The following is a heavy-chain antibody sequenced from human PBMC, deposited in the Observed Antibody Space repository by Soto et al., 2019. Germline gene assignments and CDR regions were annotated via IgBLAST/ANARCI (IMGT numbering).Heavy chain of an antibody. V-gene: IGHV1-18*01. CDR1: GYTFTNYG. CDR2: MNVYNGNT. D-gene: IGHD3-10*01. CDR3: ARGVGSGSYYNQYNWFDP. Sequence: QVQLVQSGGEVKKPGASVKVSCKASGYTFTNYGISWVRQAPGQGLEWMGWMNVYNGNTKYAQKVQGRVTMTTDTSTSTADMELRSLRSDDTVVYYCARGVGSGSYYNQYNWFDPWGQGTLVTVSS. J-gene: IGHJ5*02.